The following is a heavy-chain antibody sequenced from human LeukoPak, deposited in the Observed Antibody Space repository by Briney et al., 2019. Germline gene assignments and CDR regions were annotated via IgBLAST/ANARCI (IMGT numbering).Heavy chain of an antibody. Sequence: SVKVSCKASGGTFSSYAISWVRQAPGQGLEWIGGIIPIFGTANYAQKFQGRVTITADESTSTAYMELSSLRSEDTAVYYCARGVIAAAGTRYYYYYYGMDVWGKGTTVTVSS. CDR1: GGTFSSYA. CDR2: IIPIFGTA. V-gene: IGHV1-69*01. J-gene: IGHJ6*04. D-gene: IGHD6-13*01. CDR3: ARGVIAAAGTRYYYYYYGMDV.